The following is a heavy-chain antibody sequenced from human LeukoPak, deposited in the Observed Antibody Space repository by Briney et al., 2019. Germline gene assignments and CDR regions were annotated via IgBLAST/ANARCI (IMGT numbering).Heavy chain of an antibody. CDR1: GYTLTGYY. J-gene: IGHJ4*02. CDR2: INPNSGGT. V-gene: IGHV1-2*02. Sequence: ASVKVSRKASGYTLTGYYMHWVRQAPGQGLEWMGWINPNSGGTNYAQKFQGRVTMTRDTSISTAYMELSRLRSDDTAVYYCARVIGYGGKIDYWGQGTLVTVSS. D-gene: IGHD4-23*01. CDR3: ARVIGYGGKIDY.